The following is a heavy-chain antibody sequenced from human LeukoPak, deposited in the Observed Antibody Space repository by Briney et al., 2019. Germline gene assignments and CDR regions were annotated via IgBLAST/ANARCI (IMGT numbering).Heavy chain of an antibody. V-gene: IGHV3-23*01. CDR2: LSGSDGST. J-gene: IGHJ5*02. CDR1: GFTFSTFA. CDR3: AKDGRGGNCCNWFDP. D-gene: IGHD2-15*01. Sequence: GGSLRLFCAACGFTFSTFAMRWVRQAPGKGLEWVSGLSGSDGSTDYADSVTGRLTISRDNSKNTLYLQMDSLRAEYTAVYHCAKDGRGGNCCNWFDPWGQGTLVTVSS.